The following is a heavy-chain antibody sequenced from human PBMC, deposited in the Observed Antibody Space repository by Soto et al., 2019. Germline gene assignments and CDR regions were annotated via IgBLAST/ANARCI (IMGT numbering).Heavy chain of an antibody. J-gene: IGHJ6*03. CDR2: ITNSGGST. V-gene: IGHV3-23*01. CDR3: ATFRRTEPYYYYYLDV. Sequence: WGSLRLSCAASGFTFSSNAMSWVRQAPGKGLEWVSTITNSGGSTFYADSVKGRFTISRDNSKNTLYLQMNSLRAEDTALYYCATFRRTEPYYYYYLDVWGKGTTVTVSS. CDR1: GFTFSSNA.